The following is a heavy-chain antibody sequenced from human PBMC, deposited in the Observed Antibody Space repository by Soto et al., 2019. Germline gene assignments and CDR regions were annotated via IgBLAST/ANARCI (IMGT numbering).Heavy chain of an antibody. CDR2: ISYDGSNT. D-gene: IGHD3-10*01. CDR1: GFPFTTYG. J-gene: IGHJ4*02. V-gene: IGHV3-30*03. Sequence: QVQLVESGGGVVQPGRSLRLSCAASGFPFTTYGMHWVREGPGKGLEWVAVISYDGSNTYYADSVKGRFTISRDNSKNTLYLHMNSLRPEDTALYDCVGGQYYFDYRGQGTLVTASS. CDR3: VGGQYYFDY.